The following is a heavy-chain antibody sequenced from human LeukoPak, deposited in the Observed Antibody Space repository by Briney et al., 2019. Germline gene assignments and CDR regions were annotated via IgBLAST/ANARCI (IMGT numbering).Heavy chain of an antibody. CDR3: ARQMATTSPGFDY. V-gene: IGHV5-51*01. Sequence: GESLKISFKGSGYRFSSYWIGWVRQMPGKGLEWMGIIYPGDSDTRYSPSFQGQVTISADKSITTAYLQWSSLKASDTAMYYCARQMATTSPGFDYWGQGTLVTVSS. CDR1: GYRFSSYW. CDR2: IYPGDSDT. D-gene: IGHD5-24*01. J-gene: IGHJ4*02.